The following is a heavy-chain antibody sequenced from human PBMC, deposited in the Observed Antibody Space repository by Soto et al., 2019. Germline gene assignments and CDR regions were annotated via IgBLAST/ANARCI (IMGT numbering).Heavy chain of an antibody. D-gene: IGHD6-13*01. CDR3: TRDESRDSSARGWFDP. CDR2: ISSNSAYI. Sequence: XESLRLSFAASGFTFRSFTMNWVRQAPGKGLEWVSTISSNSAYIYYTDALRGRFTISRDNAKNSLHLQMNSLRAEDTAVYYCTRDESRDSSARGWFDPWGPGTLVTVSS. J-gene: IGHJ5*02. V-gene: IGHV3-21*01. CDR1: GFTFRSFT.